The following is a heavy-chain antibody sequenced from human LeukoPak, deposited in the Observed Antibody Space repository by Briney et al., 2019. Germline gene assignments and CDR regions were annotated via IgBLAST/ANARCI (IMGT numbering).Heavy chain of an antibody. D-gene: IGHD6-25*01. J-gene: IGHJ5*02. Sequence: PSETLSLTCAVHGASFSGYSWSWVRQSPGKGLEWIGEVNRVGYTIYSPSLKSRVTISIDTSTTQFSLRLTSVTVADTAVYFCARERVVSDYNWFDPWGQGTPVTVSS. CDR3: ARERVVSDYNWFDP. V-gene: IGHV4-34*01. CDR2: VNRVGYT. CDR1: GASFSGYS.